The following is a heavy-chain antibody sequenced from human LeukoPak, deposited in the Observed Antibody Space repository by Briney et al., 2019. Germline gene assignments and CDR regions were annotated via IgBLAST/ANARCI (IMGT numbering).Heavy chain of an antibody. Sequence: ASVKVSCKASGYTFTGYYMHWVRQAPGQGLEWMGWINPNSGGTNYAQKFQGRVTMTRDTSISTAYMELSRLRSHDTAVYYCARDRESYLRTNWFDPWAREPWSPSPQ. CDR1: GYTFTGYY. CDR2: INPNSGGT. CDR3: ARDRESYLRTNWFDP. J-gene: IGHJ5*02. D-gene: IGHD2/OR15-2a*01. V-gene: IGHV1-2*02.